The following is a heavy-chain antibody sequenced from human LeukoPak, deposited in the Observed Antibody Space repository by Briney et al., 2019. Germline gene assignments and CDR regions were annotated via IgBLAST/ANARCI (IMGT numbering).Heavy chain of an antibody. CDR2: ISAYNGIT. J-gene: IGHJ4*02. CDR1: GYTFTSYG. Sequence: GASVKVSCKASGYTFTSYGISWVRQAPGQGLEWMGWISAYNGITNYAQKLQGRVTSTSTAYMELRSLRSDDTAVYYCARDRVDTAMVPDYWGQGTLVTVSS. V-gene: IGHV1-18*04. D-gene: IGHD5-18*01. CDR3: ARDRVDTAMVPDY.